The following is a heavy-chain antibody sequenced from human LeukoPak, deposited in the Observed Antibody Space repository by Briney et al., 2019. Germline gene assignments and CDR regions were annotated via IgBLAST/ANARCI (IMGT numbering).Heavy chain of an antibody. J-gene: IGHJ4*02. Sequence: ASVKVSCKASGYTFTGYYMHWVRQAPGQGLEWMGWIDPNSGGTNYAQKFQGRVTMTRDTSISTVYMEQRRLRSDDTAVYYCAKDRAVATIGGIDYWGQGTLVTVSS. CDR1: GYTFTGYY. CDR2: IDPNSGGT. CDR3: AKDRAVATIGGIDY. D-gene: IGHD5-12*01. V-gene: IGHV1-2*02.